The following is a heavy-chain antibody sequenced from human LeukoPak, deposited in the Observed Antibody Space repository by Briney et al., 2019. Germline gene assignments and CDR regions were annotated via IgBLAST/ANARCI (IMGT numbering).Heavy chain of an antibody. CDR3: AKTYDFWSGYPEDY. CDR2: ISGSGGST. CDR1: GFSFSSYA. D-gene: IGHD3-3*01. J-gene: IGHJ4*02. V-gene: IGHV3-23*01. Sequence: PGGSLRLSCAASGFSFSSYAMSWVRQAPGKGLEWVSAISGSGGSTYYADSVKGRFTISRDNSKNTLYLQMNSLRAEDTAVYYCAKTYDFWSGYPEDYWGQGTLVTVSS.